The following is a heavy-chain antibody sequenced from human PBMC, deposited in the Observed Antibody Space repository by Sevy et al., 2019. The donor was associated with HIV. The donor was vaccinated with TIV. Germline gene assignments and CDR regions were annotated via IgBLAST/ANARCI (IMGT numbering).Heavy chain of an antibody. V-gene: IGHV3-30-3*01. CDR2: ISYDGSNK. J-gene: IGHJ5*02. CDR1: GVTFSSYA. CDR3: ARDQHDYAGNIRTGWFDP. Sequence: GGSLRLSCAASGVTFSSYAMHWVRQAPGKGLEWVAVISYDGSNKYYADSVKGRFTISRDNSKKTAYLQMNSLRVEDMAVYYCARDQHDYAGNIRTGWFDPWGQGALVTVSS. D-gene: IGHD4-17*01.